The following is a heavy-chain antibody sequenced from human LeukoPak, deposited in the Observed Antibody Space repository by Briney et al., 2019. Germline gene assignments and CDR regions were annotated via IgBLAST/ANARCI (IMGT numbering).Heavy chain of an antibody. V-gene: IGHV1-2*02. J-gene: IGHJ4*02. CDR3: ARVHSSSWHSLDY. Sequence: ASVKVSCKASGYTFTGYCMHWVRQAPGQGLEWMGWINPNSGGTNYAQKFQGRVTMTRDTSISTAYMELSRLRSDDTAVYYCARVHSSSWHSLDYWGQGTLVTVSS. D-gene: IGHD6-13*01. CDR2: INPNSGGT. CDR1: GYTFTGYC.